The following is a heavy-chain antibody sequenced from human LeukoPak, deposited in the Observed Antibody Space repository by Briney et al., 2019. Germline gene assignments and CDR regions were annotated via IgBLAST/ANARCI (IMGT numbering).Heavy chain of an antibody. Sequence: ASVKVSCKASGYTFTGYYIHWVRQAPGQGLEWMGWINPLSGGTNYAQKLQGRVTMTRDTSISTAYMELSRLRSDDTAVYYCARDGRSFYCSGGSCQNYYYYYMDVWGKGTTVTVSS. V-gene: IGHV1-2*02. CDR3: ARDGRSFYCSGGSCQNYYYYYMDV. CDR2: INPLSGGT. CDR1: GYTFTGYY. D-gene: IGHD2-15*01. J-gene: IGHJ6*03.